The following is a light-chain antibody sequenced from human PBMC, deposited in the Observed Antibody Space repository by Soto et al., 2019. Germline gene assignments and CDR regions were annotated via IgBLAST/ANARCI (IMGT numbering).Light chain of an antibody. V-gene: IGLV2-23*01. CDR2: EGS. Sequence: QSALTQPASVSGSPGQSITISCTGTSSDVGSYNLVSWYQQHPGKGPKLMIYEGSKRPSGVSNRFSGSKSDNTASLTISGLQAEDEADYYCCSSAGSTTWAFGGGTKLTVL. CDR3: CSSAGSTTWA. J-gene: IGLJ2*01. CDR1: SSDVGSYNL.